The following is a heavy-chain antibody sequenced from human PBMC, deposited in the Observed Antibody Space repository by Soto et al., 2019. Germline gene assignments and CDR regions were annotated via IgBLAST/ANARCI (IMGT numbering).Heavy chain of an antibody. D-gene: IGHD6-6*01. CDR2: ISYDGSNK. J-gene: IGHJ4*02. CDR3: AKDDVYIAARPY. Sequence: GGSLRLSCAASGFTFSSYGMHWVRQAPGKGLEWVAVISYDGSNKYYADSVKGRFTISRDNSKNTLYLQMNSLRAEDTAVYYCAKDDVYIAARPYWGQGTLVSVSS. V-gene: IGHV3-30*18. CDR1: GFTFSSYG.